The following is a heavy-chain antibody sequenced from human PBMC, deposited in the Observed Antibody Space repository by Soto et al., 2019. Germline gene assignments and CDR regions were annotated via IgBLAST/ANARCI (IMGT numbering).Heavy chain of an antibody. CDR2: TSDSGGST. CDR1: GFTFSTYA. V-gene: IGHV3-23*01. CDR3: AKTKRWTYFDY. Sequence: EVQLLESGGGLVQPGGSLRLSCAASGFTFSTYAMGWVRQSPGKGLEWVSATSDSGGSTYYADSVKGRFTISRDNSNNTLYQQMNSLRAEDTAVYYCAKTKRWTYFDYWGQGTLVTVSS. J-gene: IGHJ4*02.